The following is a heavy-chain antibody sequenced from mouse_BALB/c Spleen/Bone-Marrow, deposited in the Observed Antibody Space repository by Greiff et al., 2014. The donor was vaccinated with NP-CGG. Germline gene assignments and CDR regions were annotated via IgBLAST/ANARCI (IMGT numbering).Heavy chain of an antibody. CDR1: GYTFTDHA. CDR3: NYYGNTFDY. Sequence: QVQLKESDAELVKPGASVKISCKASGYTFTDHAIHWVKQKPEQGLEWIGYISPGTGSIKYNEKFKDKVTLTADKSSSTAYMQLNSLTSEDSTVYFCNYYGNTFDYWGQGTTLTVSS. V-gene: IGHV1S53*02. J-gene: IGHJ2*01. D-gene: IGHD1-1*01. CDR2: ISPGTGSI.